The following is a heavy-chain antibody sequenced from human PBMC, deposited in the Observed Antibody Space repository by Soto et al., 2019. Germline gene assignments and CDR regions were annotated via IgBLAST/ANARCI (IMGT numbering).Heavy chain of an antibody. CDR3: ARDLYSSSARYFDY. Sequence: EVQLVESGGGLVKPGGSLRLSCAASGFTFSSYSMNWVRQAPGKGLEWVSSISSSSSYIYYADSVKGRFTISRDNAKNSLYLQFNSLRAQDTAVYYCARDLYSSSARYFDYWGQGTLVTVSS. D-gene: IGHD6-6*01. V-gene: IGHV3-21*01. J-gene: IGHJ4*02. CDR2: ISSSSSYI. CDR1: GFTFSSYS.